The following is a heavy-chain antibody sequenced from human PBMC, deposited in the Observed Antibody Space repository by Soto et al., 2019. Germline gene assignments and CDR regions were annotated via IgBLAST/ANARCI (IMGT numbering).Heavy chain of an antibody. J-gene: IGHJ4*02. Sequence: GGSLILSCAASGFMFNNYAMNWVRQAPGEGLQWVAGISASGVSTYYADSVKGRFIISRDNSKNTLFLQMNSLRAEDTAIYYCAKVPIRPYYFDYWGLGTLVTVSS. CDR2: ISASGVST. CDR1: GFMFNNYA. D-gene: IGHD1-1*01. V-gene: IGHV3-23*01. CDR3: AKVPIRPYYFDY.